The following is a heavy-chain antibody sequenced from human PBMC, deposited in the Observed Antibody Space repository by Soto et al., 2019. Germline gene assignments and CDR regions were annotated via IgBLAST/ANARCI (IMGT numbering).Heavy chain of an antibody. V-gene: IGHV3-23*01. CDR1: GFTFSSYD. J-gene: IGHJ6*02. CDR2: ISASGGST. D-gene: IGHD2-2*02. Sequence: GSLRLSCAASGFTFSSYDMSWVRQAPGKGLEWVSAISASGGSTYSADSVKGRFTISRDNSKNTLYLQMNSLRAEDTAVYYCARVDIVVVPAAIGHYYYYGMDVWGQGTLVTVSS. CDR3: ARVDIVVVPAAIGHYYYYGMDV.